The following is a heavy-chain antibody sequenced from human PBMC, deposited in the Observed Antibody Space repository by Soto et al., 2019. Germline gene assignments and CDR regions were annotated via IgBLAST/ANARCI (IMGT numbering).Heavy chain of an antibody. CDR1: GFTFDDYA. J-gene: IGHJ4*02. V-gene: IGHV3-9*01. Sequence: GGSLRLSCAASGFTFDDYAMHWVRQAPGKGLEWVSGISWNSGSIGYADSVKGRFTISRDNAKNSLYLQMNSLRAEGTALYYCAKVAMVRGVIIGPYFDYWGQGTLVTVSS. CDR3: AKVAMVRGVIIGPYFDY. CDR2: ISWNSGSI. D-gene: IGHD3-10*01.